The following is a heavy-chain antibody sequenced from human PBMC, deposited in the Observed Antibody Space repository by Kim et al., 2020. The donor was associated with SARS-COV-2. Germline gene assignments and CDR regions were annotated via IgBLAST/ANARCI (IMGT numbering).Heavy chain of an antibody. D-gene: IGHD1-26*01. Sequence: GGSLRLSCAASGFTFRNCALHWVRQAPGKGPEWVSVISYDGSNKYYADSVKGRFTISRDNSKDTLYLQMNSLRIDDTGLYYCARDLGERLAGRTYYGM. V-gene: IGHV3-30-3*01. J-gene: IGHJ6*01. CDR1: GFTFRNCA. CDR2: ISYDGSNK. CDR3: ARDLGERLAGRTYYGM.